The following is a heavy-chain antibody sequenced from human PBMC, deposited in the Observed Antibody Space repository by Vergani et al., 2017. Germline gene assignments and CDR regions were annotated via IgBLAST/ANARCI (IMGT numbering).Heavy chain of an antibody. CDR2: IIPIFGIA. CDR1: GGTFSSYA. D-gene: IGHD4-23*01. CDR3: ARTLPGAAVTGPYYFDY. J-gene: IGHJ4*02. Sequence: QVQLVQSGAEVKKPGSSVKVSCKASGGTFSSYAISWVRQAPGQGLEWMGGIIPIFGIANYAQKFQGRVTITADKSTSTAYMELSSLRSEDTAVYYCARTLPGAAVTGPYYFDYWGQGTLVTVSS. V-gene: IGHV1-69*17.